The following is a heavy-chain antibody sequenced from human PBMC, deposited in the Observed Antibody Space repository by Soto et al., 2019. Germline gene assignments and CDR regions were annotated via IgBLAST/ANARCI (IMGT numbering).Heavy chain of an antibody. CDR3: ARRDYYGSLDS. Sequence: QITLKESGPPLVKPTQTLTLTCAFSGFSLTTTGVNVAWIRQPPGKALEWLALIYWDDDKRYRPSLRSRLTITKDTSKNQVVLTMTNMDPVDTGTYYCARRDYYGSLDSWGHGTLVTVSS. D-gene: IGHD3-10*01. CDR1: GFSLTTTGVN. V-gene: IGHV2-5*02. CDR2: IYWDDDK. J-gene: IGHJ5*01.